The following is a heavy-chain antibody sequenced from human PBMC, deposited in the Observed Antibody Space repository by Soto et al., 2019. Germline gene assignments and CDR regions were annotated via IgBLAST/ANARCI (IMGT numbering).Heavy chain of an antibody. Sequence: EVQLLESGGGLIQPGGSLRLSCAGSGFTFSDYGMNWVRQAPGKGLEWVSGLTWGGSAYYAESVRGRFTISRDNSKSILYVQMNSPRVEDTAVYYCAKERTSSTYDGMDVWGQGTPVTVSS. CDR1: GFTFSDYG. J-gene: IGHJ6*02. D-gene: IGHD6-6*01. CDR2: LTWGGSA. CDR3: AKERTSSTYDGMDV. V-gene: IGHV3-23*01.